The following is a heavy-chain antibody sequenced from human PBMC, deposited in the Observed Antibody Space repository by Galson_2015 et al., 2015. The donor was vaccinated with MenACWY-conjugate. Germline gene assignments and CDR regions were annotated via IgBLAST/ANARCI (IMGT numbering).Heavy chain of an antibody. CDR3: AQGAGSRWFDP. Sequence: SLRLSCAASGITFSSYAMSWVRQAPGKGLEWVSSISTTGGTTYYADSVKGRFTISRDNSKNTLYLQMNSLRAGDTAVYYCAQGAGSRWFDPWGQGTQVIVSS. D-gene: IGHD3-10*01. V-gene: IGHV3-23*01. CDR2: ISTTGGTT. J-gene: IGHJ5*02. CDR1: GITFSSYA.